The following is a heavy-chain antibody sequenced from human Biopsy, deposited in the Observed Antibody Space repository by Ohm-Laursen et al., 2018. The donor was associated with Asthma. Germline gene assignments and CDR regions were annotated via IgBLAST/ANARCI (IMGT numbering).Heavy chain of an antibody. J-gene: IGHJ3*01. CDR1: GYNFISFA. CDR2: VNTGNGDT. Sequence: ASVKASCRASGYNFISFAIHWVRQAPGQRLEWMSWVNTGNGDTKYSQKFQGRVTITRDTSASTAYMELRSLRSEDTATYYCARTYYDFLTGQVKDVFGVWGQGTMVTVSS. CDR3: ARTYYDFLTGQVKDVFGV. D-gene: IGHD3-9*01. V-gene: IGHV1-3*04.